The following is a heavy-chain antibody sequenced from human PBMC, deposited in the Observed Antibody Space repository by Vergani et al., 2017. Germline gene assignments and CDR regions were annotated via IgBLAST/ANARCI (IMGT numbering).Heavy chain of an antibody. CDR3: AKEAGGEQWLVQGWWFDP. CDR2: ISYDGSNK. J-gene: IGHJ5*02. Sequence: QVQLVESGGGVVQPGRSLRLSCAASGFTFSSYGMHWVRQAPGKGLEWVAVISYDGSNKYYADSVKGRFTIYRDNSKNTLYLQMNSLGAEDTAVYYCAKEAGGEQWLVQGWWFDPWGQGTLVTVSS. D-gene: IGHD6-19*01. V-gene: IGHV3-30*18. CDR1: GFTFSSYG.